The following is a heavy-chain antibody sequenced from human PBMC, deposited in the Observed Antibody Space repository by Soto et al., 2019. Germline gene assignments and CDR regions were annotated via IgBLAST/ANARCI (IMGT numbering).Heavy chain of an antibody. D-gene: IGHD4-4*01. Sequence: QVQLVQSGAEVKKPGASVKVSCKTSGYTFTSYDINWVRQAAGQGLEWMGWMNPNNGNTGYAQKFQGRVTLDRKSYESPACMELNSLRSDDTAVYCGARGLKMTTGTHDYFFYMDLLGKATTVTVSS. CDR3: ARGLKMTTGTHDYFFYMDL. CDR1: GYTFTSYD. J-gene: IGHJ6*03. V-gene: IGHV1-8*01. CDR2: MNPNNGNT.